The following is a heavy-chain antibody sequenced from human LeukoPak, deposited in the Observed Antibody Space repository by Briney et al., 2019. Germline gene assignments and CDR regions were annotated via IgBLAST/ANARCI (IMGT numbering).Heavy chain of an antibody. CDR1: GFTLNNYA. D-gene: IGHD6-19*01. J-gene: IGHJ4*02. CDR3: ARILDSAWGELGY. Sequence: PGGSLRLSCAASGFTLNNYAIHWVRQAPGKGLDWVAVISYDGSSKYYADSVKGRFTISRDNSKNTLYLQMNSLRAEDTAVYYCARILDSAWGELGYWGQGTLVTVSS. CDR2: ISYDGSSK. V-gene: IGHV3-30*04.